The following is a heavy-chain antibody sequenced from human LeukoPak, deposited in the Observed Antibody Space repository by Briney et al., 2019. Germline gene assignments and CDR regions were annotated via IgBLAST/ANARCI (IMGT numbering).Heavy chain of an antibody. V-gene: IGHV1-8*01. CDR3: ARGDSSALDY. Sequence: GASVNVSCKASGYTFTSYDINWVRQATGQGLEWMGWMNPNSGTTGYAQKFQGRVTMTRNTSISTAYMELSSLRSEDTAVYYCARGDSSALDYWGQGTLVTVSS. CDR2: MNPNSGTT. CDR1: GYTFTSYD. D-gene: IGHD6-19*01. J-gene: IGHJ4*02.